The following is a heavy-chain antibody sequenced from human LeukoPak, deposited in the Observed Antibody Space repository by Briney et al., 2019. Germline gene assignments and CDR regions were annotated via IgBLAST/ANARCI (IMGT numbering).Heavy chain of an antibody. CDR3: ARSESGVIKPFDF. CDR2: LYYSGTS. V-gene: IGHV4-59*01. D-gene: IGHD3-16*02. CDR1: GGSITSYY. Sequence: SETLSLTCTVSGGSITSYYWSWIRQPPGKGLEWIGYLYYSGTSDFNPSLKSRVTMSVDMSKNQFSLRLSSVTAADAAIYYCARSESGVIKPFDFWGQGTLVTVSS. J-gene: IGHJ4*02.